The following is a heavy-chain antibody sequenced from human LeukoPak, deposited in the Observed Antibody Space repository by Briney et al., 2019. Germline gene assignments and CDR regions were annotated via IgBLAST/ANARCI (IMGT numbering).Heavy chain of an antibody. CDR1: GFTFSGST. CDR3: ARGRGYSYGWIGEKLLDY. Sequence: PGGSLRLSCAASGFTFSGSTMNWVRQASGKGLEWVGRIRNKANTYATAYAASVKGRFTVSRDESKNTASLQMNSLKSEDTAVYYCARGRGYSYGWIGEKLLDYWGQGTLVTVSS. J-gene: IGHJ4*02. CDR2: IRNKANTYAT. V-gene: IGHV3-73*01. D-gene: IGHD5-18*01.